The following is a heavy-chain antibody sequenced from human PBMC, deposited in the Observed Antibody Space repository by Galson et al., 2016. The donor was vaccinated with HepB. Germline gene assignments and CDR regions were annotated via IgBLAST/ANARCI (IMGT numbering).Heavy chain of an antibody. D-gene: IGHD4-17*01. CDR1: GSSFNTYW. Sequence: QSGAEVKKHGESLKISCKGSGSSFNTYWIAWVRQMPGKGLEWMGIIYPGDSNVRYSPSFQGQVTTSAAKSISDAYLQWSSLKASDTAMYYCARAPPFYGDASLGRGPSEYWGQGTLVTGSA. J-gene: IGHJ4*02. V-gene: IGHV5-51*01. CDR3: ARAPPFYGDASLGRGPSEY. CDR2: IYPGDSNV.